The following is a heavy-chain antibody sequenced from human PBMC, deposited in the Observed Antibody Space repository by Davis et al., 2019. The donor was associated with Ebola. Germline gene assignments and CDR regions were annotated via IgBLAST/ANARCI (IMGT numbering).Heavy chain of an antibody. J-gene: IGHJ1*01. CDR3: VRLVAGYFDL. V-gene: IGHV4-61*08. Sequence: SETLSLTCAVSGGFVSSGGYSWSWIRQPPGKGLEWIGYYYYTGSTYYNPSLKSRVTISVDTSKNQFSLKLSSVTAADTAVYYCVRLVAGYFDLWGQGTLVTVSS. CDR2: YYYTGST. D-gene: IGHD2-21*01. CDR1: GGFVSSGGYS.